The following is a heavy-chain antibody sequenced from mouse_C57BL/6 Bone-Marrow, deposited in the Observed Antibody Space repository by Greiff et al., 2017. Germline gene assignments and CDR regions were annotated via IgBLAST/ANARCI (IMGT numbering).Heavy chain of an antibody. J-gene: IGHJ1*03. CDR3: ARCWNYGSSYWYFDV. Sequence: QVQLQQPGAELVMPGPSGKLSCKASGYTFTTYWMHWGKQRPGQGLKWSGEIEPSASYTTYKQTFKGKSPLTVDKSSCTAYMQLSSVTSEDSAVYYCARCWNYGSSYWYFDVGGTGTTVTVAS. CDR1: GYTFTTYW. D-gene: IGHD1-1*01. V-gene: IGHV1-69*01. CDR2: IEPSASYT.